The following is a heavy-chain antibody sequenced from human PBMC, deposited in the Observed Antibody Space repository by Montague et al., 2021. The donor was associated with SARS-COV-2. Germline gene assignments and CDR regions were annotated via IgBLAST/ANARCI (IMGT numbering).Heavy chain of an antibody. D-gene: IGHD3-10*01. CDR1: GFRFDSYA. J-gene: IGHJ6*02. CDR3: AKDSYYYGLGYGMDV. Sequence: SLSLSFSASGFRFDSYAMSWVRQAPGKGLEWLSAISSGGETTDYADSMKGRFTLSRDNSMNTPYPQMNRLRGEDTAVYYCAKDSYYYGLGYGMDVWGQGTTVTVSS. V-gene: IGHV3-23*01. CDR2: ISSGGETT.